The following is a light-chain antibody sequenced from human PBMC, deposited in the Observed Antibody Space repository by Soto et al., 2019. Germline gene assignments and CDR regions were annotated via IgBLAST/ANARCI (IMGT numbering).Light chain of an antibody. J-gene: IGKJ4*01. Sequence: DIQLTQSPSFLSASVGDRVTITCRASQGIRDFLAWYQQKPGQPPKLLIYAASTLQTGVPTRFRGIASGTEFTLIISNLQPADFATYYCQQFNVYPLTFGGGTKVEIK. CDR3: QQFNVYPLT. CDR2: AAS. V-gene: IGKV1-9*01. CDR1: QGIRDF.